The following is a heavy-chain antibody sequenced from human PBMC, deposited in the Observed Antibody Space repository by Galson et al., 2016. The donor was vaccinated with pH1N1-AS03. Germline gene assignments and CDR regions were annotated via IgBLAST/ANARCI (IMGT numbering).Heavy chain of an antibody. CDR3: ARETIVGASSIDF. CDR1: GYTFTSYG. V-gene: IGHV1-18*04. Sequence: SVKVSCKASGYTFTSYGITWVRQAPGQGLEWMGWISAHNGYTKYAQKLQGRVTMTRDTSINTAFMELTRLRSDDTAVYYCARETIVGASSIDFWGQGTLVTVSS. D-gene: IGHD1-26*01. J-gene: IGHJ4*02. CDR2: ISAHNGYT.